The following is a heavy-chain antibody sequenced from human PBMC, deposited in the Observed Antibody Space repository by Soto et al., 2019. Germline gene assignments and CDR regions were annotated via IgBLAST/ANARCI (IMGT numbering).Heavy chain of an antibody. CDR1: GLTFSNYA. Sequence: EVRLLESGGGLVKPGGSLRLSCATSGLTFSNYAMSWVRQAPGGGLEWVSSMSGSRSTTYYADPVRGRLTISRDRSKNTLYLQMSSRRAEDTALYYCAKNQERELPRVIDFWGQGTLVTVSS. CDR2: MSGSRSTT. V-gene: IGHV3-23*01. D-gene: IGHD1-7*01. CDR3: AKNQERELPRVIDF. J-gene: IGHJ4*02.